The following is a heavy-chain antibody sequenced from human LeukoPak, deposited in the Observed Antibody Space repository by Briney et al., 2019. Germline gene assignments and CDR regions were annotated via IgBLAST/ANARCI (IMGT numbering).Heavy chain of an antibody. Sequence: GGSLRLSCVASGFTFSGYYMTWVRQAPGKGLEWVASIKQDGSEGFYGDSVEGRFTISRDNAKNSLYLQMSSLKVEDTAIYYCATEPFGGSYGMDVWGQGTTVTVSS. CDR3: ATEPFGGSYGMDV. V-gene: IGHV3-7*01. D-gene: IGHD1-14*01. CDR2: IKQDGSEG. CDR1: GFTFSGYY. J-gene: IGHJ6*02.